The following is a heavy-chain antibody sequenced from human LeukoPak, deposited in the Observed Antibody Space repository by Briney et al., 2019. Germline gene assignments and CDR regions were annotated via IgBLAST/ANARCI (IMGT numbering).Heavy chain of an antibody. CDR1: GFTFSSYD. CDR2: IGTAGDT. CDR3: AKDRYDSSEGWIDY. V-gene: IGHV3-13*01. J-gene: IGHJ4*02. D-gene: IGHD3-22*01. Sequence: GGSLRLSCAASGFTFSSYDMHWVRQATGKGLEWVSAIGTAGDTYYPGSVKGRFTISRDNSKNTLYLQMNSLRAEDTAVYYCAKDRYDSSEGWIDYWGQGTLVIVSS.